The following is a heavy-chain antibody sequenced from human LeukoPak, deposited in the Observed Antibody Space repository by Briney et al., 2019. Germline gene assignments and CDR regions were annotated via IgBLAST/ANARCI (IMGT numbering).Heavy chain of an antibody. CDR1: GFTFSSYA. CDR3: ARDGYSSGWYFVY. CDR2: ISYDGSNK. Sequence: GGSLRLSCAASGFTFSSYAMHWVRQAPGKGLEWVAVISYDGSNKYYADSVKGRFTISRDNSKNTLYLQMNSLRAEDTAVYYCARDGYSSGWYFVYWGQGTLVTVSS. J-gene: IGHJ4*02. D-gene: IGHD6-19*01. V-gene: IGHV3-30-3*01.